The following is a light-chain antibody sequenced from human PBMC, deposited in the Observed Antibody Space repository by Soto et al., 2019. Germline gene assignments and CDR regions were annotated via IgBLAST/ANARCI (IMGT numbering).Light chain of an antibody. CDR3: QSYDSSLSGWL. Sequence: QSVRTQPPSVSGAPGQRVTISCTGSSSNIGAGYNVHWYQQVPGTAPKLLIYGDSNRPSGVPDRFSGSKSGTSASLAITGLQAEDEADYYCQSYDSSLSGWLFGGGTKVTVL. J-gene: IGLJ3*02. V-gene: IGLV1-40*01. CDR2: GDS. CDR1: SSNIGAGYN.